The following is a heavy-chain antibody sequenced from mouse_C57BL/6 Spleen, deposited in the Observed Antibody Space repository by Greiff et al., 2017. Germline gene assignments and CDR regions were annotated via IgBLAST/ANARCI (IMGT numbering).Heavy chain of an antibody. CDR2: ISSGGSYT. Sequence: DVKLVESGGDLVKPGGSLKLSCAASGFTFSSYGMSWVRQTPDKRLEWVATISSGGSYTYYPDSVKGRFTISRDNAKNTLYLQMSSLKSEDTAMYYCARHEPFYAMDYWGQGTSVTVSS. V-gene: IGHV5-6*02. CDR1: GFTFSSYG. CDR3: ARHEPFYAMDY. J-gene: IGHJ4*01.